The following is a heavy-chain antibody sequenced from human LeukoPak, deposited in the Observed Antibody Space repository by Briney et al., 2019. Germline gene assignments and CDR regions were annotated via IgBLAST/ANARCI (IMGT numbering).Heavy chain of an antibody. J-gene: IGHJ4*02. V-gene: IGHV3-30*18. Sequence: PGGSLRLSCAASGFTFSSYGMHWVRQAPGKGLEWVAVISFHGTDSFYADSVKGRFTISRDNSKNTLYLQMNSLRAEDTAIYYCAKEYTGTFSPFPSYFDNWGQGTLVTVSS. CDR3: AKEYTGTFSPFPSYFDN. D-gene: IGHD1-26*01. CDR1: GFTFSSYG. CDR2: ISFHGTDS.